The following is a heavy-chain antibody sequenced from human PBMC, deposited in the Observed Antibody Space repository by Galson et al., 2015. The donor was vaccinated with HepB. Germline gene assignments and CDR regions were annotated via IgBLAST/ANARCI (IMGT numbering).Heavy chain of an antibody. D-gene: IGHD3-22*01. CDR1: GFTFSSYA. CDR3: AREAMIVVVITSPDY. Sequence: SLRLSCAASGFTFSSYAMHWVRQAPGKGLEWVAVISYDGSNKYYADSVKGRFTISRDNSKNTLYLQMNSLRAEDTAVYYCAREAMIVVVITSPDYWGQGTLVTVSS. J-gene: IGHJ4*02. V-gene: IGHV3-30*04. CDR2: ISYDGSNK.